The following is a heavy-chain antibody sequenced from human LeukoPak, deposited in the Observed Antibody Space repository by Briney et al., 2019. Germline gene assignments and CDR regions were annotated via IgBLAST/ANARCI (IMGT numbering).Heavy chain of an antibody. Sequence: PGGSLRLYCTASGFTFGDYGVIWFRQAPGKGREWVGFIRSNTYGGTIEYAASVKGRFTISKEAAKSIAYLEIDKLTNEDTAVYYCTRDRVSGTPWGQGTLVTVSS. V-gene: IGHV3-49*03. CDR1: GFTFGDYG. D-gene: IGHD1-7*01. CDR2: IRSNTYGGTI. J-gene: IGHJ4*02. CDR3: TRDRVSGTP.